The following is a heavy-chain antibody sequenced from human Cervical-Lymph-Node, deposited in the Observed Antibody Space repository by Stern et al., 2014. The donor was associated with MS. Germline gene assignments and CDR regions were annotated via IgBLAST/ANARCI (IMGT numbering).Heavy chain of an antibody. CDR3: ARDTAQVASWYFDL. CDR2: INTYNGDT. Sequence: VQLVQSGVEVKKPGASVKVSCKASGYTFTSSGITWVRQAPGQGLEWMGWINTYNGDTNYAQKLQGRVTMTTDTSTTTAHMEVRSLRYDGTAVYYCARDTAQVASWYFDLWGRGTLVTVSS. D-gene: IGHD2-21*02. CDR1: GYTFTSSG. J-gene: IGHJ2*01. V-gene: IGHV1-18*01.